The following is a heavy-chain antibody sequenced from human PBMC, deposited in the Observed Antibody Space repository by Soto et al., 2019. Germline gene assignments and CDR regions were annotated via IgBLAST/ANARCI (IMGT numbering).Heavy chain of an antibody. D-gene: IGHD5-12*01. CDR1: GFTFSSYG. Sequence: QVQLVESGGGVVQPGRSLRLSCAASGFTFSSYGMHWVRQAPGKGLEWVSFISSDVSTIYYADSVKGRFTISRDNSKNTLYLQLNSLRAEDTAVYYCAKDSLIFIVGTYIYYGYGMDVWGQGTTVTVSS. CDR2: ISSDVSTI. J-gene: IGHJ6*02. V-gene: IGHV3-30*18. CDR3: AKDSLIFIVGTYIYYGYGMDV.